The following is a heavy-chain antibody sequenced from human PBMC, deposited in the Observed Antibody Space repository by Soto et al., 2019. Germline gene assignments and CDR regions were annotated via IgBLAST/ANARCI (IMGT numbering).Heavy chain of an antibody. D-gene: IGHD2-2*01. CDR2: LYYGGST. CDR3: ARGNQFSSSRCLPGYFDY. CDR1: GGSISSSGYY. J-gene: IGHJ4*02. V-gene: IGHV4-39*01. Sequence: PTETLSLTCTISGGSISSSGYYWGWIRQPPGTGLEWIGSLYYGGSTYYNPSLKSRVTISADTSKNQFSLKVKSVTAADKAVYYCARGNQFSSSRCLPGYFDYWGLGILVTVS.